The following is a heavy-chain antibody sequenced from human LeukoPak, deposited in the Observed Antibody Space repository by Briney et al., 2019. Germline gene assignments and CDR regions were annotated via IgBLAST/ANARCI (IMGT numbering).Heavy chain of an antibody. J-gene: IGHJ4*02. CDR1: GGSISSYY. CDR2: IYSSGST. Sequence: SETLSPTCTVSGGSISSYYWSWLRQPAGKGLEWIGRIYSSGSTNYNPSLKSRVTMSVDTSKNQFSLKLTSVTAADTAVYYCAREPNYSGSYLPDYWGQGTLVTVSS. V-gene: IGHV4-4*07. CDR3: AREPNYSGSYLPDY. D-gene: IGHD1-26*01.